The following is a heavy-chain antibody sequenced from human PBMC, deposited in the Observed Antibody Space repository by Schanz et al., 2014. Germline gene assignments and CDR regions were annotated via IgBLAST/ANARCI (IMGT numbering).Heavy chain of an antibody. CDR1: GGTFSTYP. J-gene: IGHJ6*02. Sequence: QVQLVQSGAEVKKPGSSVKVSCKASGGTFSTYPINWLRQAPGQGLGWMGRIIPIHGIVNYAQRFQDRVRITADKSTSTAYMELRSLRSDDTAVYYCARVQDDILTGSEYYYGLDVWGQGTTVTVSS. V-gene: IGHV1-69*02. D-gene: IGHD3-9*01. CDR2: IIPIHGIV. CDR3: ARVQDDILTGSEYYYGLDV.